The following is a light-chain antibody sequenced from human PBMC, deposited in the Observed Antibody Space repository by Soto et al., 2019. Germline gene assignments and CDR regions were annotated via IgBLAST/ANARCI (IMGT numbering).Light chain of an antibody. Sequence: EIVLTQSPATLSLSPGERATLSCRASQSVSSYLAWYQQKPGQAPRLLIDDASNRATGIPTRFTGSGSGADFTLTISSLEPEDFAVYYCRQRSNWLTFGGGTKVEIK. CDR1: QSVSSY. V-gene: IGKV3-11*01. CDR2: DAS. J-gene: IGKJ4*01. CDR3: RQRSNWLT.